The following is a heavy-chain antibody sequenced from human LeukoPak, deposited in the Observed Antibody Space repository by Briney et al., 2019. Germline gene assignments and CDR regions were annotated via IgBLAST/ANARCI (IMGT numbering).Heavy chain of an antibody. CDR1: GGTFSSYA. D-gene: IGHD3-3*01. J-gene: IGHJ4*02. CDR2: IIPIFGTA. V-gene: IGHV1-69*05. Sequence: SVKVSCKASGGTFSSYAISWVRQAPGQGLEWMGRIIPIFGTANYAQKFQGRVTITTDESTSTAYMELSSLRSEDTAVYYCASGTYYDFWSGYPLDYWAREPWSPSPQ. CDR3: ASGTYYDFWSGYPLDY.